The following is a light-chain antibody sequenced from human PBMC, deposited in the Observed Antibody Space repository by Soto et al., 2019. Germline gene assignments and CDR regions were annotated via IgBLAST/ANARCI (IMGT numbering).Light chain of an antibody. CDR1: QSVLFSSNNKNY. Sequence: DIVMTQSPDSLAVFLGARATINCKSSQSVLFSSNNKNYLAWYQQKPGQPPRLLIYGASTRATGIPARFSGSGSGTEFTLTISSLQSEDFAVYYCQQYNNWPSFGQGTRLEIK. CDR3: QQYNNWPS. CDR2: GAS. V-gene: IGKV4-1*01. J-gene: IGKJ5*01.